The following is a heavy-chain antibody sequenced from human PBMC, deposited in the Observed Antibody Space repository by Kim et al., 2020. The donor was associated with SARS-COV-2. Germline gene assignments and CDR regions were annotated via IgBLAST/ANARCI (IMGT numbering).Heavy chain of an antibody. CDR3: AKDTGIAVAGTRGGAFDI. V-gene: IGHV3-9*01. Sequence: GGSLRLSCAASGFTFDDYAMHWVRQAPGKGLEWVSGISWNSGSIGYADSVKGRFTISRDNAKNSLYLQMNSLRAEDTALYYCAKDTGIAVAGTRGGAFDIWVQGTMVTVSS. J-gene: IGHJ3*02. CDR1: GFTFDDYA. CDR2: ISWNSGSI. D-gene: IGHD6-19*01.